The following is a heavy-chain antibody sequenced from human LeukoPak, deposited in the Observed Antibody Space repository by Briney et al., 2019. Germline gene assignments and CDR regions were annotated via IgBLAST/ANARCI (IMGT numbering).Heavy chain of an antibody. J-gene: IGHJ4*02. Sequence: ASVKASCKASGYIFTDYYIHWVRQAPGQGLEWMGRTNPNSGVTNYAQKFQGRVTMTRDTSINAAYMELSSLRSDDTAMYYCARGLVGATGNWGQGTLVTVSS. V-gene: IGHV1-2*02. CDR3: ARGLVGATGN. D-gene: IGHD1-26*01. CDR1: GYIFTDYY. CDR2: TNPNSGVT.